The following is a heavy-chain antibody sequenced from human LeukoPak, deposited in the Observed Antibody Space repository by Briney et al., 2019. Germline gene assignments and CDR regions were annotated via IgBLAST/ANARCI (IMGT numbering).Heavy chain of an antibody. CDR1: GGTFSSYT. CDR2: IIPILGIA. CDR3: AQLQGAFDI. Sequence: SVKLSCKASGGTFSSYTISWVRQAPGQGLEWMGRIIPILGIANYAHTFQGRVTITADKSTSTPYMELSSLRSEGTAVYDCAQLQGAFDIWGRGTMVTVS. D-gene: IGHD2-2*01. J-gene: IGHJ3*02. V-gene: IGHV1-69*02.